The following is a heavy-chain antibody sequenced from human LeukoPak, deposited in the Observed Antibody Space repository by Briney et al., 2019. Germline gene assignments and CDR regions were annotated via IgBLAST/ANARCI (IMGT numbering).Heavy chain of an antibody. CDR2: ISDSGGST. D-gene: IGHD2-21*02. CDR3: ARDCPGGDCSNYGMDV. J-gene: IGHJ6*02. CDR1: GFTFSSYA. Sequence: GGSLRLSCAASGFTFSSYAMTWVRQAPGKGLEWVSGISDSGGSTYYADSVKGRFTVSRDNSKNTVYLQMNSLRAEDTAVYYCARDCPGGDCSNYGMDVWGQGTTVTVSS. V-gene: IGHV3-23*01.